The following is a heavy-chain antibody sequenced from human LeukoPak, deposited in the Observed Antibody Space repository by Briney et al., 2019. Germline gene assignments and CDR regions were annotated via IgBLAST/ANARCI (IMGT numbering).Heavy chain of an antibody. J-gene: IGHJ6*02. V-gene: IGHV3-21*01. Sequence: PGGSLRLSCAASGFTFSSYSMNWVRQAPGKGLEWVSSISSSSSYIYYADSVKDRFTISRDNAKNSLYLQMNSLRAEDTAVYYCARPSLPVGVAVALNGMDVWGQGTTVTVSS. CDR3: ARPSLPVGVAVALNGMDV. CDR1: GFTFSSYS. D-gene: IGHD6-19*01. CDR2: ISSSSSYI.